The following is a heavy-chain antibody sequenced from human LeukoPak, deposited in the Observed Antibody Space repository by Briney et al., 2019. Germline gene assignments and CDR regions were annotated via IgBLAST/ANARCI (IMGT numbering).Heavy chain of an antibody. Sequence: NPSETLSLTCTVSGGSISGSNSSYYWNWIRQPPGKGLEWIGYIYYSGSTNYNPSLKSRVTISVDTSKNQFSLKMTSVTAADTAVYYCARGDRGFTMIVVVVDWFDPWGQGTLVTVSS. CDR3: ARGDRGFTMIVVVVDWFDP. V-gene: IGHV4-61*01. CDR2: IYYSGST. CDR1: GGSISGSNSSYY. J-gene: IGHJ5*02. D-gene: IGHD3-22*01.